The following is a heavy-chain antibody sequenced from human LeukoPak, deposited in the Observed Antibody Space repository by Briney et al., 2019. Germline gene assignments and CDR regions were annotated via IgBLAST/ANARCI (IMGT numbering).Heavy chain of an antibody. V-gene: IGHV3-7*01. CDR3: ASALPADHFDF. D-gene: IGHD1-14*01. CDR2: IKYYGGEK. Sequence: GGSLRLSCAASGFTFSNYWMTWVRQAPGKGLEWVANIKYYGGEKYYADSVRGRFTISRDNAKSSLYLQMNSLRAEDTAVYYCASALPADHFDFWGQGTLVTVSS. J-gene: IGHJ4*02. CDR1: GFTFSNYW.